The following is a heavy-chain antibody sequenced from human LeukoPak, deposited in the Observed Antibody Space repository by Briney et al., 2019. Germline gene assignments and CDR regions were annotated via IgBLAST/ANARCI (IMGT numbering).Heavy chain of an antibody. CDR2: IRFDGSNK. Sequence: PGGSLRLSCAASGFTFSSYGMHWVRQAPGKGLEWVAFIRFDGSNKYYADSVKGRFTISRDSSKNTLYLQMKSLRAEDTAVYYCARDYKDSSSSALWFDPWGQGTLVTVSS. CDR3: ARDYKDSSSSALWFDP. V-gene: IGHV3-30*02. D-gene: IGHD6-6*01. J-gene: IGHJ5*02. CDR1: GFTFSSYG.